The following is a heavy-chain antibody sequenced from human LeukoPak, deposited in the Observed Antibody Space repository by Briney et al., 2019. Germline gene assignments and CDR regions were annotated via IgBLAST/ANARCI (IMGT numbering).Heavy chain of an antibody. J-gene: IGHJ6*03. CDR3: ARLLYGVSGYYYYYMDV. D-gene: IGHD4-17*01. V-gene: IGHV3-7*01. Sequence: GGSLRLSCAASGFTFSSYWMSWVRQAPGKGLEWVANIKQDGSEKYYVDSVKGRFTISRDNAKNSLYLQMNSLRAEDTAVYYCARLLYGVSGYYYYYMDVWGKGTTVTVSS. CDR2: IKQDGSEK. CDR1: GFTFSSYW.